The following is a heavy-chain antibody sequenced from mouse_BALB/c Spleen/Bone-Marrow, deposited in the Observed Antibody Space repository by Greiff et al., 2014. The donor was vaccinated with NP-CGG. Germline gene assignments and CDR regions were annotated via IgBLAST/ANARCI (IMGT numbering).Heavy chain of an antibody. J-gene: IGHJ2*01. CDR1: GYTFTSYW. Sequence: QVQLKQSGAELVKPGASVKLSCKTSGYTFTSYWIQWVKQRPGQGPGWIGEIFPGTGTTYYNEKFKGKATLTIDTSSSTAYMQLSSLTSEDSAVYFCASRDSSGYVPDYWGQGTTLTVSS. V-gene: IGHV1S132*01. D-gene: IGHD3-2*01. CDR3: ASRDSSGYVPDY. CDR2: IFPGTGTT.